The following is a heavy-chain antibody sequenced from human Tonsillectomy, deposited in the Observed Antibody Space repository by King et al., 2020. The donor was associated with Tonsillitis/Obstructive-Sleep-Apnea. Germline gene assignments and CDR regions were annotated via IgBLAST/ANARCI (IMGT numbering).Heavy chain of an antibody. J-gene: IGHJ4*02. CDR2: IYHSGST. D-gene: IGHD2-2*01. V-gene: IGHV4-34*01. CDR1: GGSFSGYY. CDR3: ARGHGTSLDY. Sequence: VQLQQWGAGLLKPSETLSLTCTVYGGSFSGYYWNWIRQPPGKGLEWIGEIYHSGSTNYNPSLKSRVTISVDTSKNQFSLKLSSVTAADTAVYYCARGHGTSLDYWDQGTLVTVSS.